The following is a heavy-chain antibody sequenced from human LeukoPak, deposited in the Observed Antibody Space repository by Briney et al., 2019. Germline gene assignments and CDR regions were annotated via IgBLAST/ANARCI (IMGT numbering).Heavy chain of an antibody. D-gene: IGHD3-10*01. CDR2: ISYDGSNK. Sequence: GGSLRLSCTVSGFTVSSNSMSWVRQAPGKGLEWVAVISYDGSNKYYADSVKGRFTISRDNSKNTLYLQMNSLRAEDTAVYYCARDRADYGSGSYFDYWGQGTLVTVSS. CDR3: ARDRADYGSGSYFDY. CDR1: GFTVSSNS. J-gene: IGHJ4*02. V-gene: IGHV3-30*04.